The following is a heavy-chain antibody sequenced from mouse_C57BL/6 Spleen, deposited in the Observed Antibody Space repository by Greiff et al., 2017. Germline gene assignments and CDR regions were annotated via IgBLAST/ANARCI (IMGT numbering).Heavy chain of an antibody. Sequence: QVQLKESGAELVKPGASVKISCKASGYAFSSYWMNWVKQRPGKGLEWIGQIYPGDGDTNYNGKFKGKATLTADKSSSTAYMQLSSLTSEDSAVYFCAREGITNDYYAMDYWGQGTSVTVSS. CDR2: IYPGDGDT. V-gene: IGHV1-80*01. CDR1: GYAFSSYW. J-gene: IGHJ4*01. D-gene: IGHD1-1*01. CDR3: AREGITNDYYAMDY.